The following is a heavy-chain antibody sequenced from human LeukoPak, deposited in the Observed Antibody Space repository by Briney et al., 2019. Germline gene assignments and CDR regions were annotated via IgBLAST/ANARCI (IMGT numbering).Heavy chain of an antibody. Sequence: GGSLRLSCVGSGLTLSIYGMSWVRQAPGKGLEWVANIKQDGSEKYYVDSVKGRFTISRDNAKNSLYLQMNSLRAEDTAVYYCASEGSSGWPTHDYWGQGTLVTVSS. J-gene: IGHJ4*02. CDR2: IKQDGSEK. D-gene: IGHD6-19*01. CDR1: GLTLSIYG. CDR3: ASEGSSGWPTHDY. V-gene: IGHV3-7*01.